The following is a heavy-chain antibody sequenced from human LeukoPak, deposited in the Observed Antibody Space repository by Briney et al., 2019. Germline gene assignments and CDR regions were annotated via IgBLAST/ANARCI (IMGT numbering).Heavy chain of an antibody. CDR2: ISAYNGNT. CDR1: GYTFTSYG. V-gene: IGHV1-18*01. D-gene: IGHD3-22*01. CDR3: ARGNYDSSGYYFHFDY. J-gene: IGHJ4*02. Sequence: GASVKVSCKASGYTFTSYGISWVRQAPGQGLDWMGWISAYNGNTNYAQKLQGRVTMTTDTSTSTAYMELRSLRSDDTAVYYCARGNYDSSGYYFHFDYWGQGTLVTVSS.